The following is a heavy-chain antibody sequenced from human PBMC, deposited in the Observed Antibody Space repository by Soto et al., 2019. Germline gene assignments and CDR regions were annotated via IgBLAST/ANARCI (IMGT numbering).Heavy chain of an antibody. Sequence: GGSLRLSCVASGFAFSSFGMHWVRQAPGKGLEWVAIIWYDGSDKHYGDSVKGRFTISRDNSKNTLFLQMNSLRAEDTAVYHCAFGNLSYYFDYWGQGTPVTVSS. CDR2: IWYDGSDK. CDR1: GFAFSSFG. D-gene: IGHD3-16*01. CDR3: AFGNLSYYFDY. V-gene: IGHV3-33*01. J-gene: IGHJ4*02.